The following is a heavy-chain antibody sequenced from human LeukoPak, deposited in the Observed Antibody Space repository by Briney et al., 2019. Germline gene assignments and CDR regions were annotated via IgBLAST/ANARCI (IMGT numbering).Heavy chain of an antibody. D-gene: IGHD2-15*01. CDR1: GYTFTSYG. CDR2: ISAYNGNT. Sequence: EASVTVSCKASGYTFTSYGISWVRQAPGQGLEWMGWISAYNGNTNYAQKLQGRVTMTTDTSTSTAYMELRSLRSDDTAVYYCARADIVVVVAADYCFDYWGQGTLVTVSS. V-gene: IGHV1-18*01. CDR3: ARADIVVVVAADYCFDY. J-gene: IGHJ4*02.